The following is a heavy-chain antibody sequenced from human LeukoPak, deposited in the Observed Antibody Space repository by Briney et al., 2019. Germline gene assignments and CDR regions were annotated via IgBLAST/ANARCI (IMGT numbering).Heavy chain of an antibody. CDR1: GFTFSTYA. J-gene: IGHJ4*02. V-gene: IGHV3-23*01. CDR3: ANWIGSSSRDY. D-gene: IGHD6-6*01. CDR2: INSNGDEI. Sequence: GGSLRLSCAASGFTFSTYAMTWVRQAPGKGLEWISDINSNGDEIHYADSVRGRFTISRDNSNNALYLQMDSLRAEDTAVYYCANWIGSSSRDYWGQGTLVTVSS.